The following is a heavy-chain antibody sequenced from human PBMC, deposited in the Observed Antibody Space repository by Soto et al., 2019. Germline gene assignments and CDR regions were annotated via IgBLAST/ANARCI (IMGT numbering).Heavy chain of an antibody. Sequence: ASVKVSCKASGYTFTSYYMHWVRQAPGQGLEWMGIINPSGGSTSYAQKFQGRVTMTRDTSTSTVYMELSSLRSEDTAVYYCARDVDVVISRDAFDIWGQGAMVTVSS. V-gene: IGHV1-46*03. CDR3: ARDVDVVISRDAFDI. CDR2: INPSGGST. CDR1: GYTFTSYY. D-gene: IGHD2-21*01. J-gene: IGHJ3*02.